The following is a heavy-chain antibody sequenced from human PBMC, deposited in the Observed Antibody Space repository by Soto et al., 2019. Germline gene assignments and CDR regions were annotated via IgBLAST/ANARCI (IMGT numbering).Heavy chain of an antibody. D-gene: IGHD3-10*01. V-gene: IGHV4-59*01. CDR2: TYYSGST. Sequence: SETLSLTCTVSGGSISSYYWSWIRQPPGKGLEWIGYTYYSGSTNYNPSLKSRVTISVDTSKNQFSLKLSSVTAADTAVYYCARAGSGGDYVDYWGQGTLVTVSS. CDR1: GGSISSYY. CDR3: ARAGSGGDYVDY. J-gene: IGHJ4*02.